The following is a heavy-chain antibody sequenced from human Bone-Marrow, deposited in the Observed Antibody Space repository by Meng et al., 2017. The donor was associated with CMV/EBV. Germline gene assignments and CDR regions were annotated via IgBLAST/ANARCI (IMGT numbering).Heavy chain of an antibody. Sequence: GGSLRLSCAASGFTFSDYGMHWVRQAPGKGLEWVAYVRYDGNNKNYADSVKGRFTISRDNSKNTLYLQMNSLRAEDTAVYYCAKVVPGYCSTTSCFPDHWGQGPLVTVSS. J-gene: IGHJ4*02. CDR2: VRYDGNNK. CDR3: AKVVPGYCSTTSCFPDH. CDR1: GFTFSDYG. D-gene: IGHD2-2*01. V-gene: IGHV3-30*02.